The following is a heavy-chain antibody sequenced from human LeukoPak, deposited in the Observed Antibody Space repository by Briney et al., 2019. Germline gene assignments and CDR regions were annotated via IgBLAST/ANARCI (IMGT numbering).Heavy chain of an antibody. V-gene: IGHV3-74*01. CDR1: GFTFTSYW. Sequence: GGSLRLSCAASGFTFTSYWMHWVRQPPGKGLVWVSRVEHDGSRTAYADSVTGRFTISRDNARNMVYLQMNSLRAEDTAVYYCARGSEGYCSGGGCYYGMDVWGQGTTVTVSS. CDR2: VEHDGSRT. J-gene: IGHJ6*01. D-gene: IGHD2-15*01. CDR3: ARGSEGYCSGGGCYYGMDV.